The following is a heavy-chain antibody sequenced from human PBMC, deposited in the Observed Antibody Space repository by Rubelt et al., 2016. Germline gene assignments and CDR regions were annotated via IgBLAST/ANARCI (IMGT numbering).Heavy chain of an antibody. Sequence: EVQLVESGGGLVQPGGSLRLSCAASGFTFSSYWMSWVRQAPGKGLEWVANIKQDGGEKYYVDSVKGRFTISRDNAKNSLYLQMNSLRAEDTAVYYCARGKCSSTSCYRIDAFDIWGQGTMVTVSS. J-gene: IGHJ3*02. D-gene: IGHD2-2*02. CDR2: IKQDGGEK. CDR3: ARGKCSSTSCYRIDAFDI. V-gene: IGHV3-7*01. CDR1: GFTFSSYW.